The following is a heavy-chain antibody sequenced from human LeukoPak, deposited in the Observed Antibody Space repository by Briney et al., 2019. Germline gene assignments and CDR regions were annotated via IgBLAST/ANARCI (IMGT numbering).Heavy chain of an antibody. CDR1: GYSISSGYY. D-gene: IGHD5-24*01. CDR2: IYHSGGT. Sequence: PSETLSLTCAVSGYSISSGYYWGWIRPPPGKGLEWIGNIYHSGGTYYNPSLKSRATISIDTSKNQFSLKLSSVTAADTAVFYCARGLRDGYNFYPYDFDYWGQGALVTVSS. J-gene: IGHJ4*02. V-gene: IGHV4-38-2*01. CDR3: ARGLRDGYNFYPYDFDY.